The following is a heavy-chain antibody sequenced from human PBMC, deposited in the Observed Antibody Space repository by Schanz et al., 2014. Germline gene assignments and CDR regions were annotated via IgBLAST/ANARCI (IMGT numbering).Heavy chain of an antibody. CDR2: INPNSGGT. CDR3: ARAADTALED. V-gene: IGHV1-2*02. J-gene: IGHJ4*02. CDR1: GYTFNAYS. Sequence: QVQLVQSGAEVKKPGASVKVSCKASGYTFNAYSIHWVRQAPGQGLEWMGWINPNSGGTTYAQMFQGRVTMTTDTSIRTAYMELSSLRSDDTAVYYCARAADTALEDWGQGTLVTVSS. D-gene: IGHD5-18*01.